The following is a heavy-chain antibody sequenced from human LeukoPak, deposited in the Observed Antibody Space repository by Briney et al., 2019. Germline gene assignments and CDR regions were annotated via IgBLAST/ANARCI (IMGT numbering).Heavy chain of an antibody. Sequence: GGSLRLSCSASGFTVSSNYMNWVRQAPGKGLEWVSYISSSSSTIYYADSVKGRFTISRDNAKNSLYLQMNSLRDEDTAVYYCARAGGSYSGSGNLDAFDIWGQGTMVTVSS. CDR3: ARAGGSYSGSGNLDAFDI. D-gene: IGHD1-26*01. CDR2: ISSSSSTI. J-gene: IGHJ3*02. CDR1: GFTVSSNY. V-gene: IGHV3-48*02.